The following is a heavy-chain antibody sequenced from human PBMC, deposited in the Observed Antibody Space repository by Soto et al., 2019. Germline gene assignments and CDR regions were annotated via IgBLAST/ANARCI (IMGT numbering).Heavy chain of an antibody. Sequence: ASVKVSCKASGYTFTRYGISWVRQAPGQGLEWMGWISAYNGNTNYAPKVHGRVTMTTDTYTSTAYMELRSLGSDDTGIYYCASTGGVVVAATFPYDYYYYGMDVWGKGTTVTVSS. CDR2: ISAYNGNT. CDR1: GYTFTRYG. V-gene: IGHV1-18*01. CDR3: ASTGGVVVAATFPYDYYYYGMDV. D-gene: IGHD2-15*01. J-gene: IGHJ6*04.